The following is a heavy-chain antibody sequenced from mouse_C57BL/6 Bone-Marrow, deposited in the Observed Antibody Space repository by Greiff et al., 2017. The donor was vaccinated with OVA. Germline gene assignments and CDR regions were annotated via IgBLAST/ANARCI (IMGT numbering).Heavy chain of an antibody. J-gene: IGHJ3*01. Sequence: EVKLQESGPGLVKPSQSLSLTCSATGYSITSGYYWYWIRQFPGNKLEWIGYISYDGSNNYNPSFKNRISITRDTSKNQVFLKLNSVTTEDTATYYCARVDYDYAAWFAYWGQGALVTVSA. CDR3: ARVDYDYAAWFAY. D-gene: IGHD2-4*01. CDR2: ISYDGSN. CDR1: GYSITSGYY. V-gene: IGHV3-6*01.